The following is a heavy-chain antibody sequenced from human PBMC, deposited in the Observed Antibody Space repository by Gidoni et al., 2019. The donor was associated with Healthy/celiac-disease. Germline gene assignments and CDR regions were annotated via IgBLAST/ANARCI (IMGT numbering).Heavy chain of an antibody. CDR2: IYSSGST. CDR1: GGSISSSSYY. V-gene: IGHV4-39*01. CDR3: ASNYDYIWGSYRSAAEYFQH. J-gene: IGHJ1*01. Sequence: QLQLQESGPGLVKPSETLSLTCTVSGGSISSSSYYWGWIRQPPGKGLEWIGSIYSSGSTYYHPSLKSRVTISVDTSKNQFSLKLSSVTAADTAVYYCASNYDYIWGSYRSAAEYFQHWGQGTLVTVSS. D-gene: IGHD3-16*02.